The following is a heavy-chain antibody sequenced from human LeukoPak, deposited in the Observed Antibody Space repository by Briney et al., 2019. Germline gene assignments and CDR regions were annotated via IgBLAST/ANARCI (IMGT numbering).Heavy chain of an antibody. CDR1: GGSISSGSYY. J-gene: IGHJ4*02. V-gene: IGHV4-61*02. CDR2: IYTSGST. D-gene: IGHD7-27*01. CDR3: ARGNWGFFDY. Sequence: SETLSLTCTVSGGSISSGSYYWSWIRQPAGKGLEWIGRIYTSGSTNYNPSLKSRATISVDTSKSQFSLKLSSVTAADTAVYYCARGNWGFFDYWGQGTLVTVSS.